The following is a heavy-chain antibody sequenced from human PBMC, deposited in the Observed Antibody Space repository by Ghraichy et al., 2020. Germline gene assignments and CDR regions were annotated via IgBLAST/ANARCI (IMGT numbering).Heavy chain of an antibody. CDR3: ARDANGFNAPDY. CDR2: ISTSGTTI. D-gene: IGHD2-8*01. Sequence: GGSLRLSCAASGFSFSDYYMSWIRQAPGKGLEWVSYISTSGTTIYYADSVKGRFTISRDNAKNSLYLQVNNLRAEDMAFYYCARDANGFNAPDYWGQGTLVTVSS. CDR1: GFSFSDYY. V-gene: IGHV3-11*01. J-gene: IGHJ4*02.